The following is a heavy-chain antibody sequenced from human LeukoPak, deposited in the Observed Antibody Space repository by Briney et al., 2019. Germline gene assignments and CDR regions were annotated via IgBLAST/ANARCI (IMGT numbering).Heavy chain of an antibody. J-gene: IGHJ2*01. CDR3: TPRYSSSSHWYFDL. Sequence: PGGSLRLSCTASGFTFSNYDMHWVRQAPGKGLEWVSYISSSSSTIYYADSVKGRFTISRDNAKNSLYLQMNSLRAEDTAVYYCTPRYSSSSHWYFDLWGRGTLVTVSS. CDR1: GFTFSNYD. V-gene: IGHV3-48*04. CDR2: ISSSSSTI. D-gene: IGHD6-6*01.